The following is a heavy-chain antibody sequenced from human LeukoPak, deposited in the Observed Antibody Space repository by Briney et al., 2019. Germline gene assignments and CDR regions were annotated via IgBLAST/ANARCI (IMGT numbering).Heavy chain of an antibody. CDR3: ADGDCSSTSCYQSPLGN. J-gene: IGHJ4*02. V-gene: IGHV3-23*01. Sequence: GGSLRLSCAASGFTFSSYAMNWVRQAPGKGLEWVSGITGSGGRTYYADSVKGRFTISRDNSRNTVFLQMNSLRAEDTAIYYCADGDCSSTSCYQSPLGNWGQGILVTVSS. D-gene: IGHD2-2*01. CDR1: GFTFSSYA. CDR2: ITGSGGRT.